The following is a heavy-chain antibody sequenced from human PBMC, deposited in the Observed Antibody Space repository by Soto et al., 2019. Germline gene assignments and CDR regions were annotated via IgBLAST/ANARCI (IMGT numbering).Heavy chain of an antibody. D-gene: IGHD6-19*01. CDR1: GLTFISYA. CDR2: VTGSGDRT. J-gene: IGHJ6*02. Sequence: GGSLSHSCAAPGLTFISYAMSWVRPAPGKGPEWVSSVTGSGDRTLHADSVKGRLTISRDNSKNTLYLQMDSLRAEDTAVYYCAKETNIGWGYMDVWGQGTTVTVSS. CDR3: AKETNIGWGYMDV. V-gene: IGHV3-23*01.